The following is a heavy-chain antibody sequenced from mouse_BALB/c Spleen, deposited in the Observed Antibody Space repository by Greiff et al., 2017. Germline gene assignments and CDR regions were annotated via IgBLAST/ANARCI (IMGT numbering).Heavy chain of an antibody. J-gene: IGHJ1*01. CDR3: ARASTIGWYFDV. V-gene: IGHV2-6-7*01. CDR1: GFTFNTYA. Sequence: VQLVESGGGLVQPKGSLKLSCAASGFTFNTYAMHWVRQPPGKGLEWLGMIWGDGSTDYNSALKSRLSISKDNSKSQVFLKMNSLQTDDTARYYCARASTIGWYFDVWGAGTTVTVSS. CDR2: IWGDGST. D-gene: IGHD2-1*01.